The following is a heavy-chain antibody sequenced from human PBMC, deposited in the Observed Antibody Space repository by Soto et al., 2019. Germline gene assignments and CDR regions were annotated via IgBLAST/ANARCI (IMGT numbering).Heavy chain of an antibody. CDR2: ISGSGGST. D-gene: IGHD2-8*01. J-gene: IGHJ6*02. CDR1: GFTFSSYA. Sequence: EVQLLESGGGLVQPGGSLRLSCAASGFTFSSYAMSWVRQAPGKGLEWVSAISGSGGSTYYADSVNGRFTISRDNSKNTLYLQMNSLRAEDTAVYYCAKLTYCTNGVCYRLYYYYGMDVWGQGTTVTVSS. V-gene: IGHV3-23*01. CDR3: AKLTYCTNGVCYRLYYYYGMDV.